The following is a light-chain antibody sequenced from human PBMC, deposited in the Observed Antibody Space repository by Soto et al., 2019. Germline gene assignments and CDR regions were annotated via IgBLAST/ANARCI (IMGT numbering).Light chain of an antibody. Sequence: ETVLTQSPATLSLSPGERATLSCSASQSVSSYLAWYQQKPGQAPRLLIYDASNRATDIPARFSGSGSGTDFTLTISSLEPEDFAVYYCQQRSDWPRTFGQGTKVEIK. CDR3: QQRSDWPRT. V-gene: IGKV3-11*01. CDR2: DAS. J-gene: IGKJ1*01. CDR1: QSVSSY.